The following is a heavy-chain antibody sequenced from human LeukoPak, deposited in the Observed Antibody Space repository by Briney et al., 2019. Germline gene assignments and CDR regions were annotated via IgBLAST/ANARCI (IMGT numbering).Heavy chain of an antibody. D-gene: IGHD6-13*01. V-gene: IGHV3-23*01. CDR1: GFTFSSYA. J-gene: IGHJ5*02. Sequence: GGSLRLSXAASGFTFSSYAMSWVCQAPGKGLEWVSATSGSGGSTYYADSVKGRFTISRDNSKNTLYLQMNSLRAEDTAVYYCVKVMAAAGTYWFDPWGQGTLVTVSS. CDR3: VKVMAAAGTYWFDP. CDR2: TSGSGGST.